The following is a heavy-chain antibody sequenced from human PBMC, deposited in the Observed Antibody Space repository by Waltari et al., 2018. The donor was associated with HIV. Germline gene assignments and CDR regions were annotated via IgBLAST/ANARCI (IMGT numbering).Heavy chain of an antibody. Sequence: VQLVESGGGVVQPGWSLRLSCEASGFAFSNFGLHWPRQAPGKGLEWVAIISFDGKNKFYADSVKGRFTVSRDNSKNTLYLHMESLRGEDTAVYYCAKGGYDYGDYSYFDYWGQGTLVTVSA. CDR1: GFAFSNFG. J-gene: IGHJ4*02. CDR3: AKGGYDYGDYSYFDY. CDR2: ISFDGKNK. D-gene: IGHD4-17*01. V-gene: IGHV3-30*18.